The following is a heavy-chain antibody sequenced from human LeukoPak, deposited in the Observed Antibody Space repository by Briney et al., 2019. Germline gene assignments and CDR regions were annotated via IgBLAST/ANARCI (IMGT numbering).Heavy chain of an antibody. Sequence: PGGSLRLSCAASGFTFSSYSMNWVRQAPGKGLEWVSSISSSSSYIYSAGSVKGRFTISRDNAKNSLYLQMNSLRTEDTAVYYCARLATNGGYGYWGQGTLVTVSS. CDR1: GFTFSSYS. CDR3: ARLATNGGYGY. CDR2: ISSSSSYI. J-gene: IGHJ4*02. V-gene: IGHV3-21*01. D-gene: IGHD5-12*01.